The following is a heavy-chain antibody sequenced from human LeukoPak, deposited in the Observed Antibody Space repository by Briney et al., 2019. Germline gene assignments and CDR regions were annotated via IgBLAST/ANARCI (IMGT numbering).Heavy chain of an antibody. CDR1: GYTFTGYY. CDR2: INPNSGGT. D-gene: IGHD2-15*01. CDR3: ARDQLDLLSGFDY. J-gene: IGHJ4*02. Sequence: ASVKVSCKVSGYTFTGYYMHWVRQAPGQGLEWMGWINPNSGGTNYAQKFQGRVTMTRDTSISTAYMELSRLRSDDTAVYYCARDQLDLLSGFDYWGQGTLVTVSS. V-gene: IGHV1-2*02.